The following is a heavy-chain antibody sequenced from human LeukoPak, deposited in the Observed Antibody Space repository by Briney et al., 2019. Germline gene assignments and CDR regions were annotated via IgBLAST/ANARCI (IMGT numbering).Heavy chain of an antibody. D-gene: IGHD5-12*01. CDR2: IIPILGIA. CDR3: ARYSGYGEGAFDI. V-gene: IGHV1-69*04. Sequence: SVKVSCKASGYTFTSYGICWVRQAPGQGLEWMGRIIPILGIANYAQKFQGRVTITADKSTSTAYMELSSLRSEDTAVYYCARYSGYGEGAFDIWGQGTMVTVSS. CDR1: GYTFTSYG. J-gene: IGHJ3*02.